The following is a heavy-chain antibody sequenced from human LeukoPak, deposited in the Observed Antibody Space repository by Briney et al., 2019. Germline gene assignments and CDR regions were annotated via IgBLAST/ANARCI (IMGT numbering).Heavy chain of an antibody. J-gene: IGHJ6*02. CDR1: GFTVSSNH. CDR2: IYSGGST. D-gene: IGHD1-26*01. Sequence: GGSLRLSCAASGFTVSSNHMSWVRQAPGKGLEWVSVIYSGGSTYYADSVKGRFTISRDNSKNTLYLQMNSLRAEDTAVYYCARDAGATTDYYYGMDVWGQGTTVTVSS. V-gene: IGHV3-53*01. CDR3: ARDAGATTDYYYGMDV.